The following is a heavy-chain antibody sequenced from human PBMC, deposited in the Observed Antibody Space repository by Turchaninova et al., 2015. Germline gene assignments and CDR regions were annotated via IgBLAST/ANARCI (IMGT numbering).Heavy chain of an antibody. CDR3: ARDPNTVWSGLMYGMDV. V-gene: IGHV4-59*01. Sequence: QVQLQESGPGLVKPSETLSLTCTVSGDSINSYYWNWIRQAPGGKVEWIGNIYYIGSETYNPALKRRAHIAGRLSTHKISLQLRSVTAADTSVYFCARDPNTVWSGLMYGMDVWGQGTTVIVSS. CDR2: IYYIGSE. CDR1: GDSINSYY. J-gene: IGHJ6*02. D-gene: IGHD3-3*01.